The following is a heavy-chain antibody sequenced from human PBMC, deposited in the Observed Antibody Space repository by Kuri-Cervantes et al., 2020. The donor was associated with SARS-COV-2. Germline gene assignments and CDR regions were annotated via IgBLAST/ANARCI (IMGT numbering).Heavy chain of an antibody. Sequence: GESLKISCAASGFTFSSYAMHWVRQAPGKGLEWVAVISYDGSNKYYADSVKGRFTISRDNSKNAVYLQMNSLRAEDTAVYYCAGGHFGYWGQGTLVTVSS. CDR1: GFTFSSYA. J-gene: IGHJ4*02. V-gene: IGHV3-30*14. CDR3: AGGHFGY. CDR2: ISYDGSNK.